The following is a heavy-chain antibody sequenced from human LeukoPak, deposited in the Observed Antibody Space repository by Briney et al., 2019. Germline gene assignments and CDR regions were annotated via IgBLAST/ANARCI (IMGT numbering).Heavy chain of an antibody. CDR2: IYHSGST. Sequence: SQTLSLTCAVSGGSISSGGYSWSWIRQPPGKGLEWIGYIYHSGSTYYNPSLKSRVTISVDRSKNQFSLKLSSVTAADTAVYCCARSSYGDYGWFDPWGQGTLVTVSS. CDR3: ARSSYGDYGWFDP. D-gene: IGHD4-17*01. J-gene: IGHJ5*02. V-gene: IGHV4-30-2*01. CDR1: GGSISSGGYS.